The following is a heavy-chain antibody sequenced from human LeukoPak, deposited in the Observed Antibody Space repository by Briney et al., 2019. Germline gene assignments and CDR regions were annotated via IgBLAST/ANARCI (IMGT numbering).Heavy chain of an antibody. J-gene: IGHJ3*02. V-gene: IGHV4-38-2*02. CDR2: IYHSGST. CDR1: GYPISSGYY. D-gene: IGHD2-21*02. Sequence: KSSETLSLTCTVSGYPISSGYYWGWIRQPPGKGLEWVGSIYHSGSTYYNPSLKSRVTISVDTSKNQFSLKLSSVTAADTAVYYCARTVTLEDAFDIWGQGTMVTVSS. CDR3: ARTVTLEDAFDI.